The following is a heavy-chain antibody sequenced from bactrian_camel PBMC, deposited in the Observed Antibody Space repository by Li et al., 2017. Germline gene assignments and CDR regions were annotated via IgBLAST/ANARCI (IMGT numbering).Heavy chain of an antibody. D-gene: IGHD7*01. J-gene: IGHJ4*01. V-gene: IGHV3S1*01. CDR3: AIRFWVTGSGGY. Sequence: VQLVESGGGLVQPGGSLGLSCVASGFSFSTYWMYWVRQAPGKGLEWVSTIIDTGRSLVYADSVKGRFTVSRDNAKNTLYLQMNSLKIEDTAMYYCAIRFWVTGSGGYWGQGTQVTVSS. CDR1: GFSFSTYW. CDR2: IIDTGRSL.